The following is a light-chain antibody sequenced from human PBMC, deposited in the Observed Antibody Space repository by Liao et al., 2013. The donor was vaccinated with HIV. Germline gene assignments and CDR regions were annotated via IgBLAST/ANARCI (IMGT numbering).Light chain of an antibody. CDR1: NIGDKG. Sequence: SYVLTQPPSVSVAPGKTARITCGGDNIGDKGVHWYQQKPGQAPVLLIYKDSERPSGIPERFSGSNSGNTATLTISRVEAGDEADYYCQVWDSSSDHVVFGGGTKLTVL. CDR3: QVWDSSSDHVV. V-gene: IGLV3-21*04. J-gene: IGLJ2*01. CDR2: KDS.